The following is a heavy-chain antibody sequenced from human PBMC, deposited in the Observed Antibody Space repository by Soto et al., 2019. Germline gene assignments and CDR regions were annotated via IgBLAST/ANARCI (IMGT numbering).Heavy chain of an antibody. Sequence: QVQLVQSGAEVKKPGASVKVSCKASGYTFTSYAISWVRQAPGQGLEWMGWISAYNGNTNYAQKLQGRVTMTTDKSTSTAYMELRSRRSDDTDVYYCASDHGGGITCEWGQGTLVTVSS. V-gene: IGHV1-18*01. CDR1: GYTFTSYA. CDR2: ISAYNGNT. D-gene: IGHD3-16*01. CDR3: ASDHGGGITCE. J-gene: IGHJ4*02.